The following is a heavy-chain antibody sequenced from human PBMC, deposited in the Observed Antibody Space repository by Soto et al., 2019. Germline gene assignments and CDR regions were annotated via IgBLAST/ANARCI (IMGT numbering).Heavy chain of an antibody. CDR1: GVTLTSSA. V-gene: IGHV1-3*01. CDR3: AASSAGTYYYGMDV. D-gene: IGHD6-13*01. CDR2: INAGNGNT. Sequence: ASVKSSSKAPGVTLTSSARLSPRQDTRQRLEWMGWINAGNGNTKYSQKFQGRVTITRDTSASTAYMELSSLRSEDTAVYYCAASSAGTYYYGMDVWGQGTTLTVYS. J-gene: IGHJ6*02.